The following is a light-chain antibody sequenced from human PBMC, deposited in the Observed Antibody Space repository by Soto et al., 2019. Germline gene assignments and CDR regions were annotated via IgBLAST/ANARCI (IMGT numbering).Light chain of an antibody. CDR3: QQRNVWPPVT. CDR1: QSVSSSY. V-gene: IGKV3D-20*02. CDR2: GAF. Sequence: EIVLTQSPGTLSLSQGERANLSCGAIQSVSSSYLAWYQQKPGQAPRLLIYGAFNRATGIPARFSGSGSGTDFTLTISSLEPEDSAVYYCQQRNVWPPVTFGQGTRLEIK. J-gene: IGKJ5*01.